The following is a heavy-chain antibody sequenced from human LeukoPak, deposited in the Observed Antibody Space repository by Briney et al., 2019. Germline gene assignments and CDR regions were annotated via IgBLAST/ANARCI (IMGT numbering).Heavy chain of an antibody. J-gene: IGHJ4*02. CDR1: GSTFTNYY. Sequence: PSVKASCKASGSTFTNYYMHWVRQAPGQGLEWMGIINPSGANTSYAQKFQGRVTMTRDTSTSTVYMQLSSLRYEDTAVYYCATAATPWMPDYWGQGTLVTVSS. CDR3: ATAATPWMPDY. CDR2: INPSGANT. D-gene: IGHD5-12*01. V-gene: IGHV1-46*01.